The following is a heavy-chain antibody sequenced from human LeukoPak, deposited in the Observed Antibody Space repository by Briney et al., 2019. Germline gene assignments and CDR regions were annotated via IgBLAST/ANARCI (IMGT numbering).Heavy chain of an antibody. CDR1: GYSISSGYY. J-gene: IGHJ5*02. CDR2: IYHSGST. D-gene: IGHD6-13*01. CDR3: ARQARSSSWYYGLWFDP. V-gene: IGHV4-38-2*02. Sequence: PSETLSLTCTVSGYSISSGYYWGWIRQSPGKGPEWIGNIYHSGSTYYNSSLKSRVTISVDTSKNQFSLKLSSVTAADTAVYYCARQARSSSWYYGLWFDPWGQGTLVTVSS.